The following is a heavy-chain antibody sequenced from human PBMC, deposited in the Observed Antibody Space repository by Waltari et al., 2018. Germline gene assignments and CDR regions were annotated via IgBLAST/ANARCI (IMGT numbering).Heavy chain of an antibody. Sequence: QVQLQESGPGLVKPSETLSLTCTVSGGSISSYYWSWIRQPPGKGLEWIGYIYYSGSTNYNPSLKSRVTISVDTSKNQFSLKLSSVTAADTAVYYCARERSTAMVPYYFDYWGQGTLVTVSS. J-gene: IGHJ4*02. CDR2: IYYSGST. CDR3: ARERSTAMVPYYFDY. D-gene: IGHD5-18*01. CDR1: GGSISSYY. V-gene: IGHV4-59*01.